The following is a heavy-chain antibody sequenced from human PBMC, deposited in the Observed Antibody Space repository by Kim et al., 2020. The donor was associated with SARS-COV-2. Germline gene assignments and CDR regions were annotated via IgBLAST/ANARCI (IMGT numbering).Heavy chain of an antibody. CDR2: INPNTDGT. D-gene: IGHD6-6*01. CDR3: AREYTTSGLAECFQH. Sequence: ASVKVSCKASGYTFTGYYVHWVRQAPGQGLEWMGWINPNTDGTNYAQKFQGRVTMTRDTTISTAYMELSRLRSDDTAVYYCAREYTTSGLAECFQHWGQG. J-gene: IGHJ1*01. V-gene: IGHV1-2*02. CDR1: GYTFTGYY.